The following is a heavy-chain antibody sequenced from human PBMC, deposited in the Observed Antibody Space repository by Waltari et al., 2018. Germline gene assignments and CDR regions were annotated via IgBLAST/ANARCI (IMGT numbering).Heavy chain of an antibody. D-gene: IGHD3-3*01. Sequence: QPQLQESGPGLVKPSETLSLTCTVSGASISSSAYYWGWIRQPPGKGLEWIGNIYYNGGTQHNPSRNGRVAISVDTSKNQVSLRLNAVTAADTAVYYCGSSPSQGTEWRSPIDYWGQGALVTVSS. CDR3: GSSPSQGTEWRSPIDY. V-gene: IGHV4-39*01. J-gene: IGHJ4*01. CDR1: GASISSSAYY. CDR2: IYYNGGT.